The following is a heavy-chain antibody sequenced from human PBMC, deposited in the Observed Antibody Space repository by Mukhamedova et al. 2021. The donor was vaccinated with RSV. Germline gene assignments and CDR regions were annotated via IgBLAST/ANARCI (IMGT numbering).Heavy chain of an antibody. Sequence: EYMGIIFPGDSDTRYSPSFQGQVTFSVDKSISTAYLQWSSLKASDTAIYYCARQGGGLEYWGQGTLVTVSS. J-gene: IGHJ4*02. V-gene: IGHV5-51*01. D-gene: IGHD2-15*01. CDR2: IFPGDSDT. CDR3: ARQGGGLEY.